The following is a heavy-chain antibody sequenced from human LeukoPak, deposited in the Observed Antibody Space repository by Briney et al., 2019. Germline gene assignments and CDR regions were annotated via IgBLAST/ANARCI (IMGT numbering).Heavy chain of an antibody. V-gene: IGHV3-30*03. CDR3: ATEDH. Sequence: GGSLRLSCITSGITFRSYGIHWARQAPGKGLEWVSFISFDGSDKYYADSVKGRFTISRDNSKSTLFLQMNSLRPEDTAIYYCATEDHWGQGTLVTVSS. J-gene: IGHJ4*02. CDR1: GITFRSYG. CDR2: ISFDGSDK.